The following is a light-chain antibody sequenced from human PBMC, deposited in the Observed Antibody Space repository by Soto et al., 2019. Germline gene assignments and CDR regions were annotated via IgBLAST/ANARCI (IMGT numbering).Light chain of an antibody. V-gene: IGKV3-20*01. CDR3: HQYGSIPRT. Sequence: DTLLTQSPGTLSLSPGERATLSCRASQSVNNNYFACQQQKPGQAPMLLIYGASSRTTGVPDRFSGSGSGTDFTLTISRLEPEDFAVYYCHQYGSIPRTFGQGTKLEIK. CDR1: QSVNNNY. J-gene: IGKJ2*01. CDR2: GAS.